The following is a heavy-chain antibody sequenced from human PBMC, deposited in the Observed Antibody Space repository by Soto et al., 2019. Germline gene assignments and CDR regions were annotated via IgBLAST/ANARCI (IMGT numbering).Heavy chain of an antibody. CDR1: GVSFNNNG. D-gene: IGHD3-10*01. Sequence: QVQLVQSGAEVKKPGSSVKVSCKTSGVSFNNNGIGWVRQAPGHGLEWMGGVSPPFRTSNYARKFQGRISITGGASTGTVNMELSSLTSEDTAQYYCARVLYYGSGSYSPYGMDVWGQGTTVTVSS. CDR3: ARVLYYGSGSYSPYGMDV. CDR2: VSPPFRTS. J-gene: IGHJ6*02. V-gene: IGHV1-69*01.